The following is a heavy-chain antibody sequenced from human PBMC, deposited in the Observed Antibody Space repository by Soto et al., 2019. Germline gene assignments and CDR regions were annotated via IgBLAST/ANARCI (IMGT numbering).Heavy chain of an antibody. CDR3: AREDAARIERWFDA. J-gene: IGHJ5*02. Sequence: SETLSLTCAVSGGSIISASYSWNWIRQSPGRGLEWIGHIYSSGSTYYNPSLKSRVSISVDTSNNQFSLKLTSVTAADTAVYFCAREDAARIERWFDAWGQGILVTVS. CDR2: IYSSGST. V-gene: IGHV4-31*11. CDR1: GGSIISASYS. D-gene: IGHD6-6*01.